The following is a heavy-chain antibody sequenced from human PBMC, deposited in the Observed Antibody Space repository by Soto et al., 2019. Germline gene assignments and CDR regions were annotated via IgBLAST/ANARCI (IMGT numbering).Heavy chain of an antibody. V-gene: IGHV1-18*01. Sequence: SVKVSCKAACYTFTIYDCSWVRRAPVQGVEWMGWISAYNGNTNYAQKLQGRVTMTTDTSTSTAYMELRSLRSDDTAVYYCARDRAVAESYYYYYGMDVWGQGTTVTVSS. CDR1: CYTFTIYD. D-gene: IGHD6-19*01. J-gene: IGHJ6*02. CDR3: ARDRAVAESYYYYYGMDV. CDR2: ISAYNGNT.